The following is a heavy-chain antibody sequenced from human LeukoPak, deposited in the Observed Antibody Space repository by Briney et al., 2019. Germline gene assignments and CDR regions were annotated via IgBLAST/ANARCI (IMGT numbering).Heavy chain of an antibody. Sequence: GGSLRLSCAASGFTFSTYWMHWVRQAPGKGLVWVSRIYSDGSGTIYADSVKGRFTISRDNAKNTLYLQMNSLRAEDTAVYYCARDRNYVPDYWGQGTLVTVSS. J-gene: IGHJ4*02. CDR3: ARDRNYVPDY. CDR2: IYSDGSGT. V-gene: IGHV3-74*01. CDR1: GFTFSTYW. D-gene: IGHD3-10*02.